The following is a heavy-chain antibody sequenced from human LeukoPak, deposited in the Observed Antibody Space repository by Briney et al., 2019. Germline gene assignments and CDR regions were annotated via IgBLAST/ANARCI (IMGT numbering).Heavy chain of an antibody. V-gene: IGHV1-46*01. D-gene: IGHD3-10*01. CDR3: ARDVAGYYGSGTLDY. J-gene: IGHJ4*02. Sequence: ASVKVSCKASGYTLTSYYMHWVRQAPGQGLEWMGIINPSGGSTSYAQKFQGRVTMTRDMSTSTVYMELSSLRSEDTAVYYCARDVAGYYGSGTLDYWGQGTLVTVSS. CDR1: GYTLTSYY. CDR2: INPSGGST.